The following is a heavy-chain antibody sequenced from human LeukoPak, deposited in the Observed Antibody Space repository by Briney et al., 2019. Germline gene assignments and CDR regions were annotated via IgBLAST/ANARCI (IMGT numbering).Heavy chain of an antibody. J-gene: IGHJ4*02. CDR3: AKDQVRASGPY. V-gene: IGHV3-23*01. CDR1: GFTFSSYA. D-gene: IGHD3-10*01. CDR2: ISGSGGST. Sequence: GGSLRLSCAASGFTFSSYAMSWVRQAPGKGVEWVSAISGSGGSTYYADSVKGGFTIFRDNSKNTLYLQMNSLRAEDTAVYYCAKDQVRASGPYWGQGTLVTVSS.